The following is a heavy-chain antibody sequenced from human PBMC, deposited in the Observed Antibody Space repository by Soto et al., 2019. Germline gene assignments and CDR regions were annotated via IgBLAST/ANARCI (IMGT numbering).Heavy chain of an antibody. J-gene: IGHJ6*01. CDR1: GCTFSYSS. D-gene: IGHD3-3*01. CDR3: ARDRRFLDHYYVMDV. Sequence: PGGSLRLSCAASGCTFSYSSMNWVRQAPGKGLEWVALISYDGINKYYADSVKGRFTISRDDSKNTPYLQVNSLRAEDTAGYYFARDRRFLDHYYVMDVGGPGDTV. V-gene: IGHV3-30-3*01. CDR2: ISYDGINK.